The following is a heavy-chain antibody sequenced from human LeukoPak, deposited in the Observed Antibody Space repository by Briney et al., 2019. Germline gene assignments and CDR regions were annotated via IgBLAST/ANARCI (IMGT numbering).Heavy chain of an antibody. CDR1: GGSISSHY. J-gene: IGHJ4*02. CDR2: IYYSGST. D-gene: IGHD6-19*01. Sequence: SETLSLTCTVSGGSISSHYWSWIRQPPGKGLEWIGYIYYSGSTNYNPSLKSRVTISVDTSKNQFSLKLSSVTAADTAVYYCARGGYSSGWYHFDYWGQGTLVTVSS. V-gene: IGHV4-59*11. CDR3: ARGGYSSGWYHFDY.